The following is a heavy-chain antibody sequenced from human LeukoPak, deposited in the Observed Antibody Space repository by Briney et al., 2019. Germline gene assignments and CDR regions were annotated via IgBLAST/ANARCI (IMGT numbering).Heavy chain of an antibody. J-gene: IGHJ6*02. V-gene: IGHV1-69*13. Sequence: ASVKVSCKASGGTFSSYAISWVRQAPGQGLEWMGGSIPIFGTANYAQKFQGRVTITADESTSTAYMELSSLRSEDTAVYYCARGPPDCSGGSCYPNYYYYGMDVWGQGTTVTVSS. D-gene: IGHD2-15*01. CDR3: ARGPPDCSGGSCYPNYYYYGMDV. CDR1: GGTFSSYA. CDR2: SIPIFGTA.